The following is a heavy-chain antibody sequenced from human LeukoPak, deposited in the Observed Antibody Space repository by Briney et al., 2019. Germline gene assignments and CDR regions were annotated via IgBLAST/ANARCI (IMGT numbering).Heavy chain of an antibody. CDR3: ARGSTGSGTYSTLDY. J-gene: IGHJ4*02. V-gene: IGHV3-30-3*01. CDR2: ISYDGSNK. D-gene: IGHD1-26*01. CDR1: GFTFTSYA. Sequence: GRSLRLSCAASGFTFTSYAVHWVRQAPGKGLEXXAVISYDGSNKYYADSVKGRFTISRDNSKNTLYLQMNSLRAEDTAVYYCARGSTGSGTYSTLDYWGQGTLVTVSS.